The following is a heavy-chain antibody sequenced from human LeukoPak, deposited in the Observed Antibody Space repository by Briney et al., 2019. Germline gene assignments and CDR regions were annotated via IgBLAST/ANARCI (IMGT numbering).Heavy chain of an antibody. CDR3: AGGDSSGYFDY. V-gene: IGHV4-4*07. J-gene: IGHJ4*02. D-gene: IGHD3-22*01. CDR2: IYTSGST. CDR1: GGSISSYY. Sequence: SETLSLTCTVSGGSISSYYWSWIRQPAGKGLEWIGRIYTSGSTNYNPSLKSRVTMSVVTSKNQFSLKLSCVTAADTAVYYCAGGDSSGYFDYWGQGTLVTVSS.